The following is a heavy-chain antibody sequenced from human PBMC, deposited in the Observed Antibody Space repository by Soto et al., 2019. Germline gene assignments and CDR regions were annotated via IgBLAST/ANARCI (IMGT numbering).Heavy chain of an antibody. V-gene: IGHV3-30*18. CDR2: ISYDGSHA. Sequence: QVQLVDSGGGVVQPGRSLRLSCAASGFTFTTYGMHWVRRAPGKGLEWVAVISYDGSHAYYADYVKGRFTISRDNSKNTLYLQINSLRAEDTAVYYFAKERTYSVASGFDYWGRGTLVTVAS. D-gene: IGHD1-26*01. CDR3: AKERTYSVASGFDY. J-gene: IGHJ4*02. CDR1: GFTFTTYG.